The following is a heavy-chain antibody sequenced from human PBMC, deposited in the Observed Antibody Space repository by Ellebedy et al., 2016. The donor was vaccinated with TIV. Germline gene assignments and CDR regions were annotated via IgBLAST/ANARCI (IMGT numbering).Heavy chain of an antibody. J-gene: IGHJ5*02. CDR1: GFNFRSYW. D-gene: IGHD4-17*01. CDR2: IRYDGSDK. Sequence: GESLKISCAASGFNFRSYWMTWVRQAPGKGLEWVTFIRYDGSDKYYADSVKGRFTISRDNAKNSLFLQMNSLRVEDTAVYYCARRASYGDYAVQVNPWFDPWGQGTLVTVSS. V-gene: IGHV3-30*02. CDR3: ARRASYGDYAVQVNPWFDP.